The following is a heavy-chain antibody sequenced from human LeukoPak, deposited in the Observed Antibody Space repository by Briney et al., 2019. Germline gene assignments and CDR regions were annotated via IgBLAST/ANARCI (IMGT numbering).Heavy chain of an antibody. CDR2: ISFDGGNK. CDR3: ARGRAGIAAAGFDY. V-gene: IGHV3-30-3*01. CDR1: GFTFSVSA. J-gene: IGHJ4*02. D-gene: IGHD6-13*01. Sequence: PGRSLRLSCATSGFTFSVSAMHWVRLAPGKGLDWVAVISFDGGNKFYADSVKGRFSISRDNSKNTLYLQMNSLGLDDTAVYFCARGRAGIAAAGFDYWGQGTLVTVSS.